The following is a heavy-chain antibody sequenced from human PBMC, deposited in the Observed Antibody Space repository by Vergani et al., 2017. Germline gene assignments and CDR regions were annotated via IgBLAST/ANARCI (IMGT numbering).Heavy chain of an antibody. Sequence: QVQLQQWGAGLLKPSETLSLTCAVYGGSFSGYYWSWIRQPPGKGLEWIGEINHSGSTNYNPSLKSRVTISVDTSKNQFSLKLSSVTAADTAVYYCARGLSSSRPYYYYYMDVWGKGTTVTVSS. V-gene: IGHV4-34*01. CDR1: GGSFSGYY. D-gene: IGHD6-6*01. CDR3: ARGLSSSRPYYYYYMDV. J-gene: IGHJ6*03. CDR2: INHSGST.